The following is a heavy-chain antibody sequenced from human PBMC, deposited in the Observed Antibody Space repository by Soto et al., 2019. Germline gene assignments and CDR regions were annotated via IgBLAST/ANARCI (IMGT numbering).Heavy chain of an antibody. CDR2: ISGSGGNT. V-gene: IGHV3-23*01. D-gene: IGHD4-17*01. CDR1: GFTFSSYA. CDR3: AKESTVTINYFDC. Sequence: EVQLLESGGGLVQPGGSLRLSCTASGFTFSSYAMSWVRQAPGRRLEWVSAISGSGGNTYYADSVKGRFTVSRDNSKNTLYLKMNSVRAEDTAVYYCAKESTVTINYFDCWGQGTMVTVSS. J-gene: IGHJ4*02.